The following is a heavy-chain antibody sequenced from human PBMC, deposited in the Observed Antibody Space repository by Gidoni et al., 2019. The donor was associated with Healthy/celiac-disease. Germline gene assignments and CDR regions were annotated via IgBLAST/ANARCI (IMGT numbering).Heavy chain of an antibody. V-gene: IGHV4-34*01. J-gene: IGHJ4*02. D-gene: IGHD3-16*02. CDR2: INHSGST. CDR3: ARVSRYYDYVWGSYRSLYFDY. Sequence: QVQLQQWGAGLLKPSETLSLTCAVSGGSFSGYYWSWIRQPPGKGLEWIGEINHSGSTNYNPSLKSRVTISVDTSKNQFSLKLSSVTAADTAVYYCARVSRYYDYVWGSYRSLYFDYWGQGTLVTVSS. CDR1: GGSFSGYY.